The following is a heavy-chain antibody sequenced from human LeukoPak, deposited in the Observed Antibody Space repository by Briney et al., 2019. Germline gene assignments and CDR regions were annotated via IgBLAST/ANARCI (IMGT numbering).Heavy chain of an antibody. D-gene: IGHD3-3*01. Sequence: GGSLRLSCAASGFTFSSYWMSWVRQAPGKGLEWVANIKQDGSEKYYVDSVKGRFTISRDNAKNSLYLQMNSLRAEDTAVYYCARDFGNYDFWSGYPSDWFDPWGQGTLVTVSS. J-gene: IGHJ5*02. CDR3: ARDFGNYDFWSGYPSDWFDP. CDR1: GFTFSSYW. V-gene: IGHV3-7*01. CDR2: IKQDGSEK.